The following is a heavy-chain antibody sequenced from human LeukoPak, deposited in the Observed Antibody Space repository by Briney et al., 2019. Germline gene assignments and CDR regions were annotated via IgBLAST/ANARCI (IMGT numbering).Heavy chain of an antibody. CDR2: INPNSGNT. J-gene: IGHJ5*02. CDR1: GYTFTSYD. Sequence: ASVKVSCKASGYTFTSYDINWVRQATGQGLEWMGWINPNSGNTGYAQKFQGRVTMTRNTSISTAYMELSSLRSEDTAVYYCARGQSRVGFGNWFDPWGQGTLVTVSS. CDR3: ARGQSRVGFGNWFDP. D-gene: IGHD3-10*01. V-gene: IGHV1-8*01.